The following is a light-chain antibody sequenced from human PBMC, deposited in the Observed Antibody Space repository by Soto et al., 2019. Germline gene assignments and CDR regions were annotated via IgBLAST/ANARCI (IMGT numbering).Light chain of an antibody. CDR2: MAS. V-gene: IGKV1-5*03. CDR3: QQSNSYPWT. CDR1: QSISPY. J-gene: IGKJ1*01. Sequence: DIQMTQSPSTLSASAGDRVTITCRASQSISPYSAWYQQKPGKAPKLLIYMASSLQSGVPSRFSGSGSGTEFTLTISSLQPDDFATYYCQQSNSYPWTFGQGTQVDIK.